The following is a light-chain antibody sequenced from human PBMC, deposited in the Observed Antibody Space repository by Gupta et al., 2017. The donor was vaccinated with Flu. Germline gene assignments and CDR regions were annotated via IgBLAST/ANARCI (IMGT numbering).Light chain of an antibody. Sequence: VAISCTGTSSDVGAYIYVSWYQQHPGKAPKLMIYEVSKRPSGVPDRFSGSKSGNTASLTVSGLQAEDEADYYCSSYAGSNNLGVFGTGTKVTVL. J-gene: IGLJ1*01. CDR2: EVS. CDR1: SSDVGAYIY. V-gene: IGLV2-8*01. CDR3: SSYAGSNNLGV.